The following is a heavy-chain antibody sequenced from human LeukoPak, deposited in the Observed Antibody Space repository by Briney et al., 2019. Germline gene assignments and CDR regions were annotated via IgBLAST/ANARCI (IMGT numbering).Heavy chain of an antibody. V-gene: IGHV4-59*01. D-gene: IGHD1-26*01. Sequence: SETLSLTCTVSGGSISSYYWSWIRHPPGKGLEWIGYIYYSGSTNYNPSLKSRVTISVDTSKNQFSLKLSSVTAADTAVYYCARDRIIVGATGNWFDPWGQGALVTVSS. CDR1: GGSISSYY. J-gene: IGHJ5*02. CDR3: ARDRIIVGATGNWFDP. CDR2: IYYSGST.